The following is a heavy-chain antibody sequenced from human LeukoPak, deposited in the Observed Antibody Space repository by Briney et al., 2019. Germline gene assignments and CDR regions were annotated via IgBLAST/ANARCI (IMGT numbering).Heavy chain of an antibody. Sequence: GGSLRLSCAASGFTFSNAWMSWVRQAPGKGLEWVGRIKSKTDGGTTDYAAPVKGRFTISRDDSKNTLYLQMNSLKTEDTAVYYCTTGGVRLRYYYYMDVWGKGTTVTVSS. D-gene: IGHD4-23*01. J-gene: IGHJ6*03. CDR1: GFTFSNAW. CDR3: TTGGVRLRYYYYMDV. CDR2: IKSKTDGGTT. V-gene: IGHV3-15*01.